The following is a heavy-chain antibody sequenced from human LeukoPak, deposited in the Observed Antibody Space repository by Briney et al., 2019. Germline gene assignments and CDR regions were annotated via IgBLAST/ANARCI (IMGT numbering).Heavy chain of an antibody. CDR1: GFTFNSYS. CDR3: ARAYYDFWSGYYGALGY. Sequence: GGSLRLSCAASGFTFNSYSMNWVRQAPGKGLEWVSSISSSSSYIYYADSVKGRFTISRDNAKNSLYLQMNSLRADDTAVYYCARAYYDFWSGYYGALGYWGQGTLVTVSS. V-gene: IGHV3-21*01. CDR2: ISSSSSYI. J-gene: IGHJ4*02. D-gene: IGHD3-3*01.